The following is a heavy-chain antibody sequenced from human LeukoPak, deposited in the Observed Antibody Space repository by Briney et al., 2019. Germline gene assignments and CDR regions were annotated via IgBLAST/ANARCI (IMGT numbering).Heavy chain of an antibody. CDR3: ARGVERTKGTVVNPPGY. Sequence: PGGSLRLSCAASGFTFSSYSMNWVRQAPGKGLEWVSSISSSSSYIYYADSVKGRFTISRDNAKNSLYLQMNSLRAEDTAVYYCARGVERTKGTVVNPPGYWGQGTLVTVSS. J-gene: IGHJ4*02. CDR2: ISSSSSYI. D-gene: IGHD4-23*01. CDR1: GFTFSSYS. V-gene: IGHV3-21*01.